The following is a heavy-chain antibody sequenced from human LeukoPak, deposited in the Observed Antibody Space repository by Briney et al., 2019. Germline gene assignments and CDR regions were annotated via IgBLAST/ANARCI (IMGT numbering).Heavy chain of an antibody. CDR1: GGSFSSYG. Sequence: ASVKVSCKASGGSFSSYGISWVRQAPGQGLEWMGWINPNSGGTNYAQKFQGRVTMTRDTSISTAYMELSRLRSDDTAVYYCAHYYDSRGQFDPWGQGTLVTVSS. V-gene: IGHV1-2*02. D-gene: IGHD3-22*01. J-gene: IGHJ5*02. CDR3: AHYYDSRGQFDP. CDR2: INPNSGGT.